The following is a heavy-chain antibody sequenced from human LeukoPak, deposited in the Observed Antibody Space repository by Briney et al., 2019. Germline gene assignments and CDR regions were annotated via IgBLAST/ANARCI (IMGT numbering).Heavy chain of an antibody. D-gene: IGHD3-3*01. CDR1: GYTFTSYG. J-gene: IGHJ6*03. V-gene: IGHV1-18*01. CDR2: ISAYNGNT. Sequence: AASVKVSCKASGYTFTSYGISWVQQAPGQGLEWMGWISAYNGNTNYPQKLQGRVTMTTDTSTSTAYMELRSLRSDDTAVYYCARGRSYYDFWSGYYPRYYYYYMDVWGKGTTVTVSS. CDR3: ARGRSYYDFWSGYYPRYYYYYMDV.